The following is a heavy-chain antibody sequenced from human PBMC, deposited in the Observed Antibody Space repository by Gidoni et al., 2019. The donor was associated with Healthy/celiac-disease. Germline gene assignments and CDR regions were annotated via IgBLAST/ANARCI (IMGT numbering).Heavy chain of an antibody. CDR3: ARRRVPAANYMDV. D-gene: IGHD2-2*01. CDR1: RCSISSYY. J-gene: IGHJ6*03. Sequence: QVQLQESGPGLVKPSETLSLTCTVSRCSISSYYWSWIRQPPGKGLEWIGYIYSSGSTNYNPSLKSRVTISVDTSKNQFSLKLSYVTAADTAVYYCARRRVPAANYMDVWGKGTTVTVSS. V-gene: IGHV4-59*01. CDR2: IYSSGST.